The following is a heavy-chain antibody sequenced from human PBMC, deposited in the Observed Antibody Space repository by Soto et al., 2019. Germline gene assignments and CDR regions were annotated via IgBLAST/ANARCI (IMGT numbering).Heavy chain of an antibody. CDR1: GFPFRNYA. D-gene: IGHD1-26*01. V-gene: IGHV3-23*01. J-gene: IGHJ4*02. CDR2: ISDSGGST. Sequence: EVQRLESGGGLVPPGGSLRLSCAASGFPFRNYAMSWVRQTPGKGLEWVSTISDSGGSTYYAGSVKGRFTISRDNSKNSLYLQMNRLRADDTGVYYCAISMGARLYWGQGTLVTVSS. CDR3: AISMGARLY.